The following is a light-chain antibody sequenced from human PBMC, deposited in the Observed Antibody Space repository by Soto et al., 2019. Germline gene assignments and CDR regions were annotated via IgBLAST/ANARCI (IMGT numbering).Light chain of an antibody. V-gene: IGLV4-69*01. CDR1: SGHSSYA. Sequence: QPVLTQSPSASASLGASVKLTCTLSSGHSSYAIAWHQQQPEKGPRYLMKLNSDGSHSKGDGIPDRFSGSSSGTERYLTISSLQSEDEAAYYCQTWSTGIRVFGGGTKLTVL. CDR3: QTWSTGIRV. CDR2: LNSDGSH. J-gene: IGLJ3*02.